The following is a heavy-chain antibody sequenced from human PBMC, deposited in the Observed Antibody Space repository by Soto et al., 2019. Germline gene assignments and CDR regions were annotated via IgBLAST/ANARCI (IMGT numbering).Heavy chain of an antibody. J-gene: IGHJ4*02. D-gene: IGHD6-19*01. V-gene: IGHV1-18*04. CDR3: ARERLNTGWYGFDY. CDR1: GYTFANFD. CDR2: VSNRSGVT. Sequence: ALVNVSCKTSGYTFANFDFSWVRQAPGQGLEWMGWVSNRSGVTNYAENFRDRVTISTDTSTNTVYMELRSLTSDDTAVYFCARERLNTGWYGFDYWGQGTQVTVSS.